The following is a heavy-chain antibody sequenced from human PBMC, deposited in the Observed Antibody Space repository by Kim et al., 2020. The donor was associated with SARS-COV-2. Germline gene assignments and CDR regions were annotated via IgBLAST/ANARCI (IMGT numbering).Heavy chain of an antibody. Sequence: ASVKVSCKASGYTFTSYYIHWVRQAPGQGLEWMGWIDPDRGDTYSSQKFQGRVTMTTDTAINTAYLELTRVTSDDTAMYYCARGPYCTITNCYARPFDDWGQGILVTVSS. CDR2: IDPDRGDT. CDR1: GYTFTSYY. J-gene: IGHJ4*02. D-gene: IGHD2-2*01. V-gene: IGHV1-2*02. CDR3: ARGPYCTITNCYARPFDD.